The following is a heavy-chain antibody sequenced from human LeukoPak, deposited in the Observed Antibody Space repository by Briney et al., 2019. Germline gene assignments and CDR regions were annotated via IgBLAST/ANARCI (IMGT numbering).Heavy chain of an antibody. CDR3: ARDTKTGYFDL. D-gene: IGHD3-3*01. J-gene: IGHJ2*01. CDR1: GGSISSYY. Sequence: SETLSLTCTVSGGSISSYYWSWIRQPPGKGLEWIGYIYYSGSTNYNPSLKSRVTISVDTSKNQFSLKLSSVTAADTAVYYCARDTKTGYFDLWGRDTLVTVSS. V-gene: IGHV4-59*01. CDR2: IYYSGST.